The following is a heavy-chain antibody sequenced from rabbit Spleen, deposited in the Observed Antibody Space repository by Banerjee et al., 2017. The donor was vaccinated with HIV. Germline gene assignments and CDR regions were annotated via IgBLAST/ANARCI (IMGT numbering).Heavy chain of an antibody. CDR2: IYVASGST. V-gene: IGHV1S40*01. J-gene: IGHJ2*01. D-gene: IGHD4-1*01. CDR3: AKSLYTSGWDAFDS. CDR1: GFSFTSGYY. Sequence: SLEESGGGLVNPGASLTLTCKASGFSFTSGYYMSWVRQAPGKGLEWIGCIYVASGSTHYAIWAKGRFTMYKTSSTTVTLQLTSLTAADTATYFCAKSLYTSGWDAFDSWGPGTLVTVS.